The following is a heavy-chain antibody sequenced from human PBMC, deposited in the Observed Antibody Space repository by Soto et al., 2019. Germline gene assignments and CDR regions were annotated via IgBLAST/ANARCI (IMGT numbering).Heavy chain of an antibody. Sequence: ASVKVSCKASGYTFTGYYMHWVRQAPGQRLEWMGWINPNSGGTNYSQKFQGRVTMTRDTSISTAYMELSRLRSDDTAVYYCARSLAFYYDFWSGYYTGGRYYYYYYGTDVWGQGTTVTVSS. CDR3: ARSLAFYYDFWSGYYTGGRYYYYYYGTDV. CDR2: INPNSGGT. CDR1: GYTFTGYY. V-gene: IGHV1-2*02. D-gene: IGHD3-3*01. J-gene: IGHJ6*02.